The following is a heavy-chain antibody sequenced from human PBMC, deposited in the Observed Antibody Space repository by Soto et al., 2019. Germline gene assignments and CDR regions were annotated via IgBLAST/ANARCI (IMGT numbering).Heavy chain of an antibody. J-gene: IGHJ4*02. D-gene: IGHD2-8*02. CDR3: ANLVIRSYYFDY. CDR1: GFTFSSYA. CDR2: ISGSGGST. Sequence: GGSLRLSCAASGFTFSSYAMSWVRQAPGKGLEWVSAISGSGGSTYYADSVKGRFTISRDNSKNTLYLQMNSLRAEDTAVYYCANLVIRSYYFDYWGQGTLVTVSS. V-gene: IGHV3-23*01.